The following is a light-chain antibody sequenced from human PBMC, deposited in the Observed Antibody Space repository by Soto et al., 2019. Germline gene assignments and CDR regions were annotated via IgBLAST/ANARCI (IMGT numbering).Light chain of an antibody. CDR3: QQYNSYPWT. CDR1: QSISSW. J-gene: IGKJ1*01. Sequence: DIQMTQSPSTLSASVGDRVTITCRASQSISSWLAWYQQKPGKAPKLLIYDSSSLESGVPSRFSCSGSGTEFTLTISSLQPDDFATYYCQQYNSYPWTFGQGTKVEI. CDR2: DSS. V-gene: IGKV1-5*01.